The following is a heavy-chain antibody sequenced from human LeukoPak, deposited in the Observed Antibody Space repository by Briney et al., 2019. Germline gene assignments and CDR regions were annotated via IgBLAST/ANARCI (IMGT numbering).Heavy chain of an antibody. J-gene: IGHJ4*02. CDR3: ARDHQPGCSGGSCYFSAVDY. CDR1: GYTFTSYG. Sequence: ASVKVSCKASGYTFTSYGISWVRQAPGQGLEWMGWISAYNGNTNYAQKLQGRVTMTTDTSTSTAYMELRSLRSDDTAVYYCARDHQPGCSGGSCYFSAVDYWGQGTLVTVSS. D-gene: IGHD2-15*01. V-gene: IGHV1-18*04. CDR2: ISAYNGNT.